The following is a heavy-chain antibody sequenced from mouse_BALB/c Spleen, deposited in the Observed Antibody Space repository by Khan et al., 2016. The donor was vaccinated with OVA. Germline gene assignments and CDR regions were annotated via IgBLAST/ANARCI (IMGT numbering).Heavy chain of an antibody. CDR3: ARGSGNPRFAY. Sequence: QVQLEQSGAELVRPGVSFKLSCKVSGCRCRDYAMHWVKQSHEQSREWTRAIGTQYGDADCHPTFQGKATMSVDKSSSTAYMELARLTSEDSAIYYCARGSGNPRFAYWGQGTLVTVSA. CDR1: GCRCRDYA. D-gene: IGHD1-3*01. V-gene: IGHV1S137*01. J-gene: IGHJ3*01. CDR2: IGTQYGDA.